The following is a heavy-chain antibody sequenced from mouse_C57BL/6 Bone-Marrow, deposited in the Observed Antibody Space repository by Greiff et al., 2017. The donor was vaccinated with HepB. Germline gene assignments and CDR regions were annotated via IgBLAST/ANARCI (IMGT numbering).Heavy chain of an antibody. D-gene: IGHD2-2*01. CDR1: GFNIKDDY. V-gene: IGHV14-4*01. CDR3: ASSRVTTSWYFDD. CDR2: IDPENGDT. J-gene: IGHJ1*03. Sequence: VQLQQSGAELVRPGASVKLSCTASGFNIKDDYMHWVKQRPEQGLEWIGWIDPENGDTEYASKFQGKATIAADTSSNSAYLQLSSLTSEDNDVYYCASSRVTTSWYFDDWGTGTTVTVSS.